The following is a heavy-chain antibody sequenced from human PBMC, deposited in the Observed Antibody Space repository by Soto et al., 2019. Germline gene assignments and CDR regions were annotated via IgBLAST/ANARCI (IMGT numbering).Heavy chain of an antibody. CDR1: GGSISSRGYY. D-gene: IGHD3-22*01. J-gene: IGHJ4*02. CDR2: IYYGGST. V-gene: IGHV4-39*01. Sequence: ETLCLSCAVSGGSISSRGYYWGWIRQPPGKGLEWSATIYYGGSTYYNPSLKSRVTISVDTSKNQFSLKLSSVTAADTAVYSCATHYPTYYFDSSGYYPHFDYWGQGTLVTVSS. CDR3: ATHYPTYYFDSSGYYPHFDY.